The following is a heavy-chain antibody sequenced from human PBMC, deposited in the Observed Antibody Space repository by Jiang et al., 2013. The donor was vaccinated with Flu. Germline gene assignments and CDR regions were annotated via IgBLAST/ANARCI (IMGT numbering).Heavy chain of an antibody. CDR2: IYYTGST. J-gene: IGHJ2*01. CDR1: GGSISNYY. Sequence: PGLVKPSETLSLTCTVSGGSISNYYWSWIRQPPGKGLEWIGYIYYTGSTNYNPSLKSRVTISVDASRNQFSLKLSSVTAADTAVYYCVRHGTGHWYFDLWGRGTLVTVSS. V-gene: IGHV4-59*08. D-gene: IGHD1-7*01. CDR3: VRHGTGHWYFDL.